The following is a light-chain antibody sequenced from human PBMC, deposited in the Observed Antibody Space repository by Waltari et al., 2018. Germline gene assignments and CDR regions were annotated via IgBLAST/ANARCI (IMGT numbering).Light chain of an antibody. V-gene: IGKV3-20*01. CDR1: QSIGRA. Sequence: EIMLTPSPGTLSLSSGDRATLSCRTSQSIGRALAWYQQKPGQAPRLLIYGASSWATDIPDRFSGSGSGTDFSLTINSLEPEDSALYYCQHYVRLPVTFGQGTKVEIK. CDR2: GAS. J-gene: IGKJ1*01. CDR3: QHYVRLPVT.